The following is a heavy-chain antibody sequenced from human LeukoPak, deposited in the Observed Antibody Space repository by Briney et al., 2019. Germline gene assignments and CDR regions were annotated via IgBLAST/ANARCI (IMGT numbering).Heavy chain of an antibody. J-gene: IGHJ2*01. CDR2: INHSGST. CDR3: ARAHDFWSGPHRYFGL. Sequence: SETLSLTCAVYGGSFSGYYWSWIRQPPGKGLEWIGEINHSGSTNYNPSLKSRVTISVDTSKNQFSLKLSSVTAADTAVYYCARAHDFWSGPHRYFGLWGRGTLVTVSS. CDR1: GGSFSGYY. D-gene: IGHD3-3*01. V-gene: IGHV4-34*01.